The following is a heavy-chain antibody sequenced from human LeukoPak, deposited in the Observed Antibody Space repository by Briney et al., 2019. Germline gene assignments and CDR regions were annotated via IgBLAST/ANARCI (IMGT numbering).Heavy chain of an antibody. D-gene: IGHD5-12*01. CDR1: GFTFSSYN. CDR3: ARDFRGHSSYTYDH. CDR2: ITSSSSDI. V-gene: IGHV3-21*01. J-gene: IGHJ4*02. Sequence: GGSLRLSCAASGFTFSSYNMNWVRQAPGKGLAWVSSITSSSSDIYYADSVKGRFTISRDNAKNSLYLQMDSLRAEDTAVYYCARDFRGHSSYTYDHWGQGSLVTVSS.